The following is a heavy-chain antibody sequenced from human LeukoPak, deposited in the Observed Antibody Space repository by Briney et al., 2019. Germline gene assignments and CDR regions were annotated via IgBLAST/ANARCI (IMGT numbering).Heavy chain of an antibody. CDR1: GFTFSSYS. Sequence: GGSLRLSCAASGFTFSSYSMNWVRQAPGKGLEWVSSISSSSSYIYYADSVEGRFTISRDNSKNTLYLQMNSLRAEDTAVYYCAKGVLSGSYLWPFDCWGQGPLVTVSS. V-gene: IGHV3-21*01. CDR2: ISSSSSYI. D-gene: IGHD1-26*01. J-gene: IGHJ4*02. CDR3: AKGVLSGSYLWPFDC.